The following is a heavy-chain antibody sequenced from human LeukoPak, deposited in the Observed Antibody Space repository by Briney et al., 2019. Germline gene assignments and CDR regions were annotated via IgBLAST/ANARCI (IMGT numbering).Heavy chain of an antibody. D-gene: IGHD2-8*01. Sequence: SQTLSLTCTVSVDSISRYYWSCVPQPAGKGREWIGRIYTSGRTNYNPSLKSRVTMSVDTSKNQFSLKLSSVTAADTAVYYCARTIGLMVYAGMLDWFDPWGQGTLVTVSS. CDR2: IYTSGRT. J-gene: IGHJ5*02. V-gene: IGHV4-4*07. CDR3: ARTIGLMVYAGMLDWFDP. CDR1: VDSISRYY.